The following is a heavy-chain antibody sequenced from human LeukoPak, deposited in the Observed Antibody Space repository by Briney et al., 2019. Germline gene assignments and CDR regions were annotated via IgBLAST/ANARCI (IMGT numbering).Heavy chain of an antibody. J-gene: IGHJ5*02. V-gene: IGHV4-59*08. Sequence: SETLSLTCSVSGDSVTTYYWSWIRQATGKGLECIGYVSHDGTKHYTPSLRSRALVTGDTPNNTLSLWLTSVTAADTAIYYCARLDCYVVVGCYNHWGRGAQVTVS. D-gene: IGHD3/OR15-3a*01. CDR2: VSHDGTK. CDR3: ARLDCYVVVGCYNH. CDR1: GDSVTTYY.